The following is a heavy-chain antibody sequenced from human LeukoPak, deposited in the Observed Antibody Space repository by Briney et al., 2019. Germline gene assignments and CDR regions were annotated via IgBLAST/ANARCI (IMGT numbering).Heavy chain of an antibody. CDR2: IYYSGST. J-gene: IGHJ6*03. CDR1: GGSISSSSYY. Sequence: PSETLSLTCTVSGGSISSSSYYWGSIRQPPGKGLEWIGRIYYSGSTYYNPSLKSRVTISVDTSKNQFSLKLSSVTAADTAVYYCARHQTGYYYYMDVWGKGTTVTVSS. V-gene: IGHV4-39*07. CDR3: ARHQTGYYYYMDV.